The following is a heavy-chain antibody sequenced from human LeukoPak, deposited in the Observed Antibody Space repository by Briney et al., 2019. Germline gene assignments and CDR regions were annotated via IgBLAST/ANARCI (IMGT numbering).Heavy chain of an antibody. Sequence: GGSLRLSCAASGFPFNSYVMSWVRLAPGKGLEWVSAISGSGGSTYYADSVKGRFTISRDNSKNTLYLQMNSLRAEDTAVYYCAKALYYYDSSGYYWGQGTLATVSS. CDR2: ISGSGGST. J-gene: IGHJ4*02. CDR1: GFPFNSYV. V-gene: IGHV3-23*01. CDR3: AKALYYYDSSGYY. D-gene: IGHD3-22*01.